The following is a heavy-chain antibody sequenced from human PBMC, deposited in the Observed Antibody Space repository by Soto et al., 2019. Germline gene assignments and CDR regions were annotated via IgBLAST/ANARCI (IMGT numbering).Heavy chain of an antibody. CDR3: ARHSTVYDFWRGYYTGSDYYYGMDV. CDR1: GYTFTGYY. D-gene: IGHD3-3*01. J-gene: IGHJ6*02. Sequence: ASVKVSCKASGYTFTGYYMHWVRQAPGQGLEWMGWINPNSGGTNYAQKFQGRVTMTRDTSISTAYMELSRLRSDDTAVYYCARHSTVYDFWRGYYTGSDYYYGMDVWGQGTTVTVSS. V-gene: IGHV1-2*02. CDR2: INPNSGGT.